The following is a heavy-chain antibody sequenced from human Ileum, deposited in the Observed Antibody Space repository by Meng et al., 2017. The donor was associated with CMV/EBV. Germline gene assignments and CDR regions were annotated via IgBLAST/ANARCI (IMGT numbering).Heavy chain of an antibody. D-gene: IGHD2-2*01. J-gene: IGHJ5*02. Sequence: LYCAASGFTFNNYWMHWVRQAPGKGLMWVSRVNADGSITTYADSVKGRFTISRDNAKNTLYLQMNSLRAEDTAVYYCARGGGYRFDPWGQGTLVTVSS. CDR2: VNADGSIT. V-gene: IGHV3-74*01. CDR1: GFTFNNYW. CDR3: ARGGGYRFDP.